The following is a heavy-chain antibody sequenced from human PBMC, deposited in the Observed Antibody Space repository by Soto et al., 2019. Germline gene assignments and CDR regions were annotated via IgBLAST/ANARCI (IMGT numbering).Heavy chain of an antibody. V-gene: IGHV4-59*01. D-gene: IGHD6-6*01. CDR3: ARDRGSIAARRPQYFDY. J-gene: IGHJ4*02. Sequence: PSETLSLTCTVSGGSISSYYWSWIRQPPGNGLEWIGYIYYSGSTNYNPSLKSRVTISVDTSKNQFSLKLSSVTAADTAVYYCARDRGSIAARRPQYFDYWGQGTMVTVSS. CDR1: GGSISSYY. CDR2: IYYSGST.